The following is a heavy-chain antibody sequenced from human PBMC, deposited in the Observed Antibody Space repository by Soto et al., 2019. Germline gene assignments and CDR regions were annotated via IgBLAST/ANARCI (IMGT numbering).Heavy chain of an antibody. V-gene: IGHV1-18*01. D-gene: IGHD2-2*01. Sequence: QVQLVQSGAEVKKPGASVKVSCKASGYTFTSYGISWVRQAPGQGLEWMGWISAYNGNTHDAQKLPGRVNMTPDTPTSTAYMELRSLCADDTAVYYCAGAVRGYGSSTSCYGSAFDIWGQWTMVTVSS. J-gene: IGHJ3*02. CDR1: GYTFTSYG. CDR2: ISAYNGNT. CDR3: AGAVRGYGSSTSCYGSAFDI.